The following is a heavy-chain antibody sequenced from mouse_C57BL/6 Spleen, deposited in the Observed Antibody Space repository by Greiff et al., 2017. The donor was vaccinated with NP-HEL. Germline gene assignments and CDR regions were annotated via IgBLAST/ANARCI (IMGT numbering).Heavy chain of an antibody. CDR3: AREDYGSSYGYFDV. J-gene: IGHJ1*03. CDR2: INPYNGGT. CDR1: GYTFTDYY. V-gene: IGHV1-19*01. Sequence: VQLQQSGPVLVKPGASVKMSCKASGYTFTDYYMNWVKQSHGKSLEWIGVINPYNGGTSYNQKFKGKATLTVDKSSSTAYMELNSLTSEDSAVYYCAREDYGSSYGYFDVWGTGTTVTVSS. D-gene: IGHD1-1*01.